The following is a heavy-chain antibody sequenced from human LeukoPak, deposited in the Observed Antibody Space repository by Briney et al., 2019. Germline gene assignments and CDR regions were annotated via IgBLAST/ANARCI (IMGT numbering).Heavy chain of an antibody. CDR1: GFTFGSYG. D-gene: IGHD5-24*01. J-gene: IGHJ4*02. CDR3: AKDPSTLTIRDDY. Sequence: PGGTLRLACAASGFTFGSYGMSWVHQAPGKGLEWVSTIHPSGTNTHYADSVKGRFTISRDNSKNKLFLLMSTLRADDTAIYYCAKDPSTLTIRDDYWGQGTLVTVSS. V-gene: IGHV3-23*01. CDR2: IHPSGTNT.